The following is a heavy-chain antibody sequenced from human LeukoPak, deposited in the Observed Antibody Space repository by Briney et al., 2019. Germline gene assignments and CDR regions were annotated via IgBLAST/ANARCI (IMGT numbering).Heavy chain of an antibody. D-gene: IGHD7-27*01. CDR3: AKDLTGDLDAFDI. V-gene: IGHV3-30*02. CDR1: GFTFGSYG. Sequence: GGSLRLSCAASGFTFGSYGMHWVRQAPGKGLEWVAFIRYDGSNKYYADSVKGRFTISRDNSKNTLYLQMNSLRAEDTAVYYCAKDLTGDLDAFDIWGQGTMVTVSS. J-gene: IGHJ3*02. CDR2: IRYDGSNK.